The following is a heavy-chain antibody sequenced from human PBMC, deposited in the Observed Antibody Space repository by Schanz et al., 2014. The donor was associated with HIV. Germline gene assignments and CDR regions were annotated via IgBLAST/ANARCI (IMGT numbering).Heavy chain of an antibody. V-gene: IGHV3-33*08. CDR1: GITFSGFTFSNYG. J-gene: IGHJ4*02. Sequence: QVQLVESGGGVVQPGGSLRLSCAVSGITFSGFTFSNYGMHWARQTPGKGLEWVAAIWFDGRNKYYGDSVKGRFMISRDNSNNTLYLQMNSLRAEDTSVYYCARGFQGFDYWGQGSLVTVSS. CDR3: ARGFQGFDY. D-gene: IGHD3-10*01. CDR2: IWFDGRNK.